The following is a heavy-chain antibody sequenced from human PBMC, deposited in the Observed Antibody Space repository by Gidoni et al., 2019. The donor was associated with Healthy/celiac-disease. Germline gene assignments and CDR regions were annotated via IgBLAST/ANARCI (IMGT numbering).Heavy chain of an antibody. CDR1: GGPISSYY. J-gene: IGHJ6*03. Sequence: QVQLQESGPGLVKPSETLSLTCTVSGGPISSYYWSWIRQPPGKGLEWIGYIYYSGSTNYNPSLKSRVTISVDTSKNQFSLKLSSVTAADTAVYYCARLGRVAARGDDYYYYYMDVWGKGTTVTVSS. D-gene: IGHD3-10*01. CDR2: IYYSGST. V-gene: IGHV4-59*01. CDR3: ARLGRVAARGDDYYYYYMDV.